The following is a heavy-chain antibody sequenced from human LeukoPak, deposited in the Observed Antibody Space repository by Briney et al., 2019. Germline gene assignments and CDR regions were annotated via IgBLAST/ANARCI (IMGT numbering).Heavy chain of an antibody. CDR2: INHSGST. D-gene: IGHD6-19*01. J-gene: IGHJ4*02. V-gene: IGHV4-34*01. CDR1: GGSFSGYY. CDR3: ARAMIAVAGTLRYFDY. Sequence: SETLSLTCADYGGSFSGYYWSWIRQPPGKGLEWIGEINHSGSTNYNPSLKSRVTISVDTSKNQFSLKLSSVTAADTAVYYCARAMIAVAGTLRYFDYWGQGTLVTVSS.